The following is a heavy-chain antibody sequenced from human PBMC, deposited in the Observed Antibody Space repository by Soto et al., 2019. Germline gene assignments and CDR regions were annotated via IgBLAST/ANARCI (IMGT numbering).Heavy chain of an antibody. V-gene: IGHV5-51*01. CDR3: AKDLSPGYYYGMDV. Sequence: GESLKSSCRGSGYYFSTYWIGWVRQMPGKGLEWMGVIYPGDSDTRYSPSFQGQVTFSADKSISTAYLQWTSLKASDTAMYYCAKDLSPGYYYGMDVWGQGTTVPVSS. CDR2: IYPGDSDT. CDR1: GYYFSTYW. J-gene: IGHJ6*02.